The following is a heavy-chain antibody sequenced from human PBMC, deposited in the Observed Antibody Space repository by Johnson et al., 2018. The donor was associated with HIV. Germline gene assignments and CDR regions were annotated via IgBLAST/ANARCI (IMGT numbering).Heavy chain of an antibody. CDR3: AKSTQASIARESGPYGAFDI. Sequence: QVLLVESGGGVVQSGRSLRLSCAASGFAFSRFAMHWVRQVPDKGLEWVAVISYDGTNQYHADSVKGRFTISRDNSKNTLYLQMNSLRAEDTALYYCAKSTQASIARESGPYGAFDIWGQGTMGTVSS. V-gene: IGHV3-30*18. D-gene: IGHD3-10*01. CDR2: ISYDGTNQ. CDR1: GFAFSRFA. J-gene: IGHJ3*02.